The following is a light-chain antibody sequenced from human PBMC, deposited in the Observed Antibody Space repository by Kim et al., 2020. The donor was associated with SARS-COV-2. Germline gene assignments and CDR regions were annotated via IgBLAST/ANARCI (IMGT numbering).Light chain of an antibody. CDR2: YDT. V-gene: IGLV3-21*04. Sequence: SSELTQPPSVSVAPGKAASITCGGNNIASKGVHWYQQKPGQAPVLVIYYDTDRPSGIPERFSGSNSGNTATLTVSRVEAGDEADYYCQVWDTNSDHVVFGGGTQLTVL. CDR1: NIASKG. J-gene: IGLJ2*01. CDR3: QVWDTNSDHVV.